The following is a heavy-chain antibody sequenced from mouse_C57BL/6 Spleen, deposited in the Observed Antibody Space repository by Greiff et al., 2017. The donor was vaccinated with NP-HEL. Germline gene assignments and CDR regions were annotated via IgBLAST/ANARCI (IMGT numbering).Heavy chain of an antibody. CDR2: IYYSGTI. V-gene: IGHV3-5*01. CDR3: ARDGGNYVWFAY. Sequence: EVKLVESGPGLVKPSQTVFLTCTVTGISITTGNYRWSWIRQFPGNKLEWIGYIYYSGTITYNPSLTSRTTISRDTPQNQFFLEMNSLTAEDTATCYCARDGGNYVWFAYWGQATLVTVSA. D-gene: IGHD2-1*01. CDR1: GISITTGNYR. J-gene: IGHJ3*01.